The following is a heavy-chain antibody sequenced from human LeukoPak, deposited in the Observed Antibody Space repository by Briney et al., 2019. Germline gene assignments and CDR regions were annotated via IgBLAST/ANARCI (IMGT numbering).Heavy chain of an antibody. CDR3: ARATTDYDSSGYYFYFFDY. J-gene: IGHJ4*02. D-gene: IGHD3-22*01. CDR1: GYSFTTYW. Sequence: GESLKISCQGSGYSFTTYWIGWVRQLPGKGLELKGIIYPGDSDTRYSPSFQGQVTISADKSINTAYLQWSSLKASDTAMYYCARATTDYDSSGYYFYFFDYWGQGTLVTVSS. V-gene: IGHV5-51*01. CDR2: IYPGDSDT.